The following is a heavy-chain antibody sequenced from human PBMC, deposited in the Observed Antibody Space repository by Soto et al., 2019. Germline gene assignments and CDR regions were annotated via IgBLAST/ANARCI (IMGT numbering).Heavy chain of an antibody. CDR1: GFTFSSYW. CDR3: ARVPYGDYVVEY. CDR2: INSDGSST. V-gene: IGHV3-74*01. J-gene: IGHJ4*02. Sequence: EVQLVESGGGLVQPGGSLRLSCAASGFTFSSYWMHWVRQAPGKGLVWVSRINSDGSSTSYADSVKGRFTISRDNAKNTLYLPMNSLRAEDTAVYYCARVPYGDYVVEYWGQGTLVTVSS. D-gene: IGHD4-17*01.